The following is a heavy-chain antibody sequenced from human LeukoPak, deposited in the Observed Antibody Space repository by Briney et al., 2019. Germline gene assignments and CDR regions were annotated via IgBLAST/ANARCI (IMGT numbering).Heavy chain of an antibody. J-gene: IGHJ4*02. V-gene: IGHV4-39*07. CDR1: GGSISSGGYY. CDR3: ARGLYYDYVWGSYRPPDY. D-gene: IGHD3-16*02. Sequence: SETLSLTCTVSGGSISSGGYYWSWIRQPPGKGLEWIGEINHSGSTNYNPSLKSRVTISVDTSKNQFSLKLSSVTAADTAVYYCARGLYYDYVWGSYRPPDYWGQGTLVTVSS. CDR2: INHSGST.